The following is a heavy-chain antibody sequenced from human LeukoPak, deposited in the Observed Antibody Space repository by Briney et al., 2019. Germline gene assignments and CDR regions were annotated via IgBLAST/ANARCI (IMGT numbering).Heavy chain of an antibody. CDR3: ARDFPEACSSTSCHRDWFDP. CDR2: ISSSGST. Sequence: SETLSLTCTVSGDSISSGDYYWSWIRQPAWKGLEWIGRISSSGSTNYNPSLKSRVTISVDTSKNQFSLKLSSVTAADTAVYYCARDFPEACSSTSCHRDWFDPWGQGTLVTVSS. J-gene: IGHJ5*02. V-gene: IGHV4-61*02. D-gene: IGHD2-2*01. CDR1: GDSISSGDYY.